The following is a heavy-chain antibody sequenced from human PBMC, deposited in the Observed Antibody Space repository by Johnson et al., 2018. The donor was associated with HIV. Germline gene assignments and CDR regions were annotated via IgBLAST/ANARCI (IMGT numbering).Heavy chain of an antibody. J-gene: IGHJ3*02. Sequence: QVQLVESGGGLVKPGGSLRLSCAATGFSFSSYGMHWVRQAPGKGLEWVAFTQYDGSQTYYGDSVRGRFTISRDNAKNSLYLQMNSLTVEDTALYYCARADRDSGTYHDAFDIWGQGTMVTVSS. V-gene: IGHV3-30*02. D-gene: IGHD1-26*01. CDR2: TQYDGSQT. CDR3: ARADRDSGTYHDAFDI. CDR1: GFSFSSYG.